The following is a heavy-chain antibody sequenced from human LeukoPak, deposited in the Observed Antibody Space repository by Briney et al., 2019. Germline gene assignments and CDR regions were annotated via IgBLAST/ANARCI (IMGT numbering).Heavy chain of an antibody. J-gene: IGHJ4*02. D-gene: IGHD6-13*01. V-gene: IGHV3-74*01. CDR1: GFTFSSYW. CDR2: INSDGRRT. CDR3: ARESMELVRFDF. Sequence: GGSLRLSCAASGFTFSSYWMHWVRQAPGKGLVWVSNINSDGRRTSYADSVRGRFTISRDNAKNTLYLQMNSLRAEDTAVYYCARESMELVRFDFWGQGTLVTVSS.